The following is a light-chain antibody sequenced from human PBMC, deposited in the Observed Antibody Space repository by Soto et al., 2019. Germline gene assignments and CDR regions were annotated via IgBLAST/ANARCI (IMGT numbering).Light chain of an antibody. CDR2: AVS. V-gene: IGLV2-14*01. J-gene: IGLJ1*01. CDR3: SSYKSDSSEV. Sequence: QSVLTQPAAVSGSPGQSITISCTGTSSDVGLYDYVSWYQQHPGKAPQLMIYAVSNRPSGFSNRFSASKSANTASLFISGLQAEAEADYYCSSYKSDSSEVFGSGTKPTAL. CDR1: SSDVGLYDY.